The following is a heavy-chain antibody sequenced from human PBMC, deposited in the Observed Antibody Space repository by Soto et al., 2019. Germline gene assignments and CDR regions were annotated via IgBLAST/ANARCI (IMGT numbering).Heavy chain of an antibody. V-gene: IGHV3-9*01. D-gene: IGHD6-19*01. CDR3: AKEASGWSYFDS. J-gene: IGHJ4*02. CDR1: GFTFDDYA. Sequence: EVQLVESGGGLVQPGRSLRLSCAASGFTFDDYAMHWVRQAPGKGLEWVSGISWNSGSIGYADSVKGRFTISRDNAKNSLYLQMNSLRAEDTALYYCAKEASGWSYFDSWGQGTLVTVSS. CDR2: ISWNSGSI.